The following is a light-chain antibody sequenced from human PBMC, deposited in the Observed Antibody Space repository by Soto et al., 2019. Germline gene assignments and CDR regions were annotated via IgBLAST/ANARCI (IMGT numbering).Light chain of an antibody. V-gene: IGKV1-33*01. CDR2: DAS. Sequence: DLQMTQSPSSLSASVGDRVTITCQASQDISNYLNWYQQKPGKAPKLLIYDASNLETGVPSRFSGSGSGTDFTFTISSLQPEDIATYYCQQYDNLPPFTFGPGTIVDIK. J-gene: IGKJ3*01. CDR1: QDISNY. CDR3: QQYDNLPPFT.